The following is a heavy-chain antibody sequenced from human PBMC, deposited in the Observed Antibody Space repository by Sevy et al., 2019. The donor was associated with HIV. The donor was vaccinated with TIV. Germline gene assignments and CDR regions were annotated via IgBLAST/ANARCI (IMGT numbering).Heavy chain of an antibody. J-gene: IGHJ3*02. V-gene: IGHV4-34*01. CDR2: INHSGST. CDR1: GGSFSGYY. CDR3: ARDEVGALNHDAFDM. D-gene: IGHD1-26*01. Sequence: SETLSLTCAVYGGSFSGYYWSWIRQPPGKGLEWIGEINHSGSTNYNPYLKGRVTISVDKSKNQFSLKLSSVTAADTGVYYCARDEVGALNHDAFDMWGQGTMVTVSS.